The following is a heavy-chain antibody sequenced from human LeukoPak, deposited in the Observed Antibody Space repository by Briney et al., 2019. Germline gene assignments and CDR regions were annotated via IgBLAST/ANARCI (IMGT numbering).Heavy chain of an antibody. CDR1: GYSFTSYW. CDR3: ARQFGGNSEFDY. D-gene: IGHD4-23*01. V-gene: IGHV5-51*01. Sequence: GESLKISCKGSGYSFTSYWIGWGRQMPGKGLEWMGIIYPGDSDIRYSRSFQGQVTISAVKSLSTAYLQWSSLKASGTAMYYCARQFGGNSEFDYWGQGTLVTVSS. J-gene: IGHJ4*02. CDR2: IYPGDSDI.